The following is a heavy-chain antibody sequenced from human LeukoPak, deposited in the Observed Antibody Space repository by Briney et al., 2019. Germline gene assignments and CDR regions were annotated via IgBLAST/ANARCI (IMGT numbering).Heavy chain of an antibody. D-gene: IGHD2-2*01. J-gene: IGHJ6*03. CDR3: AKGLYCSSTSCYFENYYYYYMDV. V-gene: IGHV3-33*06. CDR2: IWYDGSNK. CDR1: GFTFNSYG. Sequence: QPGGSLRLSCAASGFTFNSYGMHWVRQAPGKGLEWVAVIWYDGSNKKYADFVKGRFTISRDNSKNTLYLQMNSLRAEDTAVYYCAKGLYCSSTSCYFENYYYYYMDVWGKGTPVTVSS.